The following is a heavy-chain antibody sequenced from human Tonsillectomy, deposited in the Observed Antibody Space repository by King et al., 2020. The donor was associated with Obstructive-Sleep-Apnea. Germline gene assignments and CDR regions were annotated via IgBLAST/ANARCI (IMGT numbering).Heavy chain of an antibody. CDR2: IYNSGIT. V-gene: IGHV4-59*08. CDR3: ARHVSCSGGSCYANYYYGMDV. Sequence: VQLQESGPGLVKPSETLSLICSVSGGSITGYHWSWIRQSPGKGLEWIGYIYNSGITNYNPSLKTRVTISADPSKNQFSLKLTSVTAADTAVYYCARHVSCSGGSCYANYYYGMDVWGQGTTVTVSS. J-gene: IGHJ6*02. CDR1: GGSITGYH. D-gene: IGHD2-15*01.